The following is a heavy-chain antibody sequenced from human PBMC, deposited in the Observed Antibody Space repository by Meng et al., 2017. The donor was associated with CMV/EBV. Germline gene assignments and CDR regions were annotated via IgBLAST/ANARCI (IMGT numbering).Heavy chain of an antibody. J-gene: IGHJ4*02. CDR3: ARDPGRIAARPWY. D-gene: IGHD6-6*01. CDR2: ISSSSSYI. Sequence: GESLQISVAASGFTFSSYSMNWVRQAPGKGLEWVSSISSSSSYIYYADSVKGRFTISRDNAKNSLYLKRNSLRAEDTAVYYCARDPGRIAARPWYWGQGTLVTVSS. CDR1: GFTFSSYS. V-gene: IGHV3-21*01.